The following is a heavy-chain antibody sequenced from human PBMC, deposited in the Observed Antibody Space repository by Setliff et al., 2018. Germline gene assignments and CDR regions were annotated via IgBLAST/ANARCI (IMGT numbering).Heavy chain of an antibody. CDR3: ARAPGRNIRGDY. J-gene: IGHJ4*02. CDR2: INHRGST. D-gene: IGHD3-10*01. Sequence: SETLSLTCGAYGGTFSDYHWTWIRQSPEKGLEWIGEINHRGSTNYNPSLKSRVTISADTSKNQFSLKLKSVTAADTAVYYCARAPGRNIRGDYWGQGALVTVSS. V-gene: IGHV4-34*01. CDR1: GGTFSDYH.